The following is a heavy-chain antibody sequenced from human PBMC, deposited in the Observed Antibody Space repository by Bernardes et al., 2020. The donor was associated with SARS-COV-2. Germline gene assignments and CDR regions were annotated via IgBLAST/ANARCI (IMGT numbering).Heavy chain of an antibody. J-gene: IGHJ4*02. CDR3: ARDGTLPLETASRMFDY. D-gene: IGHD3-16*02. CDR1: GYTFTSYA. V-gene: IGHV7-4-1*02. Sequence: SVKVSCKASGYTFTSYAMNWVRQAPGQGLEWMGWINTNTGNPTYAQGFTGRFVFSLDTSVSTAYLQIRSLKAEDTAVYYCARDGTLPLETASRMFDYWGQGTLVTVS. CDR2: INTNTGNP.